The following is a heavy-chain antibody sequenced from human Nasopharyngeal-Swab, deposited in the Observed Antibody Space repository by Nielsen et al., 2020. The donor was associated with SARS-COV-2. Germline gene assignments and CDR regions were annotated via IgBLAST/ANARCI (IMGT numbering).Heavy chain of an antibody. CDR2: INHSGST. Sequence: SETLSLTCAVYGGSFSGYYWSWIRQPPGKGLEWIGAINHSGSTNYNPSLKSRVTISVDTSKNQFSLKLSYVTAADTAVYYCARLVGPTMIVVVISPDSYFDLWGRGTLVTVSS. V-gene: IGHV4-34*01. CDR3: ARLVGPTMIVVVISPDSYFDL. CDR1: GGSFSGYY. D-gene: IGHD3-22*01. J-gene: IGHJ2*01.